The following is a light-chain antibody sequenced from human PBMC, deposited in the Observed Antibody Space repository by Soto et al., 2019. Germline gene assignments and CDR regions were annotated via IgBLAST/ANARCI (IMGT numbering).Light chain of an antibody. CDR2: AGR. J-gene: IGLJ1*01. CDR1: RSVVGGSHY. Sequence: QSVLTEPAPVSGSPRESRTFACTGTRSVVGGSHYVSCYKQHPGKAPNLIIYAGRNLPSGGSNRVSGSKSVNTASLTISGLQAEDEADYYCSTYASISTYVFGTGTKGTV. V-gene: IGLV2-14*01. CDR3: STYASISTYV.